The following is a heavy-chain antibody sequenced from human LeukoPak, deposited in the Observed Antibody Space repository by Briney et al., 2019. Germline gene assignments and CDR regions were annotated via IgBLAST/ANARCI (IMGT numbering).Heavy chain of an antibody. Sequence: SETLSPPCTVSGVSMSNYYLSWIRQPPGKGLEWIAYVYYSGSTKYYPSLKSRVTISVDTPKNQCSLKLSSVTAADTAVYYCARDPRSHSSSWYWYFDLWGRSTRVTVSS. J-gene: IGHJ2*01. CDR1: GVSMSNYY. CDR3: ARDPRSHSSSWYWYFDL. V-gene: IGHV4-59*01. CDR2: VYYSGST. D-gene: IGHD6-13*01.